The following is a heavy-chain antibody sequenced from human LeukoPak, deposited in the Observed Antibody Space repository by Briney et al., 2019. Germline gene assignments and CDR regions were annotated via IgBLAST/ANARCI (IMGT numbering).Heavy chain of an antibody. Sequence: SETLSLTCAVYGGSFSDYYWSWIRQPPGEGLEWIGEINHSGSTNYNPSLKSRVTISVDTSKNQFSLKLSSVTAADTAVYYCARHGGDIVNPTKHYFDYWGQGTLVTVSS. CDR2: INHSGST. CDR3: ARHGGDIVNPTKHYFDY. J-gene: IGHJ4*02. CDR1: GGSFSDYY. V-gene: IGHV4-34*01. D-gene: IGHD2-15*01.